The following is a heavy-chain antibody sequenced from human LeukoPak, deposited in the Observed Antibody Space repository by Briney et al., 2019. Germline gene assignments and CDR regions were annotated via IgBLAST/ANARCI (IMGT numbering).Heavy chain of an antibody. Sequence: PGGSLRLSCAASGFTFSTYEINWVRQAPGKGLEWLSHISTSGSSIHYADSVKGRFTISRDNAKNSLYLQMNSLRVEDTAVYYCARDATTEPGTVYMDVWGKGTTVTISS. CDR1: GFTFSTYE. CDR3: ARDATTEPGTVYMDV. V-gene: IGHV3-48*03. D-gene: IGHD6-13*01. CDR2: ISTSGSSI. J-gene: IGHJ6*03.